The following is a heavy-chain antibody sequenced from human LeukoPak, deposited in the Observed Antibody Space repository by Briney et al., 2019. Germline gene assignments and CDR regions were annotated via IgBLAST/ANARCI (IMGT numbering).Heavy chain of an antibody. J-gene: IGHJ2*01. V-gene: IGHV4-4*02. CDR1: GGSISSSNW. CDR2: IYHSGST. Sequence: PSETLSLTCAVSGGSISSSNWWSWVRQPPGKGLEWIGEIYHSGSTNYNPSLKSRVTISVDKSKNQFSLKLSSVTAADTAVYYCARAVVTLYWYFDLWGRGTLITVSS. D-gene: IGHD4-23*01. CDR3: ARAVVTLYWYFDL.